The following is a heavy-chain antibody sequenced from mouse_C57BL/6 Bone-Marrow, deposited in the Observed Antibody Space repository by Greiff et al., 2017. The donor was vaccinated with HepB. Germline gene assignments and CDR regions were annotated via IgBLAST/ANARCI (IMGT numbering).Heavy chain of an antibody. CDR3: VSYYGKSHWYFDV. D-gene: IGHD2-1*01. Sequence: QLQQSGAELVRPGSSVKMSCKTSGYTFTSYGLNWVKQRPGQGLEWIGYIYIGNGYTEYNEKFKGKATLTSDTSSSTAYMQLSSLTSEDSAIYFCVSYYGKSHWYFDVWGTGTTVTVSS. CDR2: IYIGNGYT. J-gene: IGHJ1*03. CDR1: GYTFTSYG. V-gene: IGHV1-58*01.